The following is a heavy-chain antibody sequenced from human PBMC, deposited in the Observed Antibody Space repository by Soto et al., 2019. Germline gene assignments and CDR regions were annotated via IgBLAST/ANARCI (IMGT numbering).Heavy chain of an antibody. J-gene: IGHJ3*02. CDR3: AKIRAAMAFPDAFDI. V-gene: IGHV1-18*01. Sequence: VKVSCKASGYTFTSYGISWVRQAPGQGLEWMGWISAYNGNTNYAQKLQGRVTMTTDTSTSTAYMELRSLRSDDTAVYYCAKIRAAMAFPDAFDIWGQGTMVTVS. D-gene: IGHD2-2*01. CDR1: GYTFTSYG. CDR2: ISAYNGNT.